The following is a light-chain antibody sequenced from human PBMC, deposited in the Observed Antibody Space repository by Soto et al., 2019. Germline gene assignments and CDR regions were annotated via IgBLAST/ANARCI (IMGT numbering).Light chain of an antibody. V-gene: IGKV3-15*01. CDR3: PQENNWPPVT. CDR1: QSVSSN. J-gene: IGKJ2*01. CDR2: GAS. Sequence: EIVMTQSPATLSVSPGERATLSCRASQSVSSNLAWHQQKPGQAPRLLIYGASTRATGIPARFSGSGSGTEFTLPISSLQSEEFAVYYCPQENNWPPVTFGQGTKLEIK.